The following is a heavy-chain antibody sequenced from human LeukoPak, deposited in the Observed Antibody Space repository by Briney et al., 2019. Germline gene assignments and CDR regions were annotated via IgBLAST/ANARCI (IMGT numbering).Heavy chain of an antibody. CDR3: ARGFGLASYYYSMDV. CDR1: GFTFSSYA. D-gene: IGHD3/OR15-3a*01. V-gene: IGHV3-30*04. J-gene: IGHJ6*03. Sequence: GRSLRLSCAASGFTFSSYAMHWVRQAPGKGLEWVAVISYDGSNKYYADSVKGRLTISRDNARNSVSLQMISLRAEDTAIYYCARGFGLASYYYSMDVWGKGTTVTISS. CDR2: ISYDGSNK.